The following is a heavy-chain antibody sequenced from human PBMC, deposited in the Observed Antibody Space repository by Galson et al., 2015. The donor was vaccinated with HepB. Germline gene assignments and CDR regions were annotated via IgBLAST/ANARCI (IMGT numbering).Heavy chain of an antibody. V-gene: IGHV1-3*02. CDR2: SNAGNGNT. J-gene: IGHJ2*01. Sequence: SVKVSCKASGYTFTSYAMHWVRQAPGQRLEWMGWSNAGNGNTKYSQEFQGRVTITRDTSASTAYMELSSLRSEDTAVYYCARDIAAAGTVLDPDWYFDLWGRGTLVTVSS. CDR3: ARDIAAAGTVLDPDWYFDL. CDR1: GYTFTSYA. D-gene: IGHD6-13*01.